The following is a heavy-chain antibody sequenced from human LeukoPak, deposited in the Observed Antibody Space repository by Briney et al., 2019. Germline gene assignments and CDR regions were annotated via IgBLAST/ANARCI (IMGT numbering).Heavy chain of an antibody. V-gene: IGHV4-34*01. CDR1: GGSFSGYY. Sequence: SETLSLTCAVSGGSFSGYYWSWIRQPPGKGLEWIGEISHSGSTNYNPSLKSRVTISVDTSKNQFSLKLSSVTAADTAVYYCARTRYYLFAFDIWGQGTMVTVSS. CDR3: ARTRYYLFAFDI. J-gene: IGHJ3*02. CDR2: ISHSGST. D-gene: IGHD1-26*01.